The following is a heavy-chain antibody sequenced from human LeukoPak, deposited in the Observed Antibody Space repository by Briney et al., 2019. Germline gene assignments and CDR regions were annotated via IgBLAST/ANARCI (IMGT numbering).Heavy chain of an antibody. CDR3: AQGHSHTAMYF. D-gene: IGHD5-18*01. CDR1: GFIFSSYG. Sequence: LAGGSLRLSCAASGFIFSSYGMHWVRRAPGKGLEWVTFIRFDGSNTYHSDSVKGRFTISRDNSKNTLYLQMNSLRVEDTAVYYCAQGHSHTAMYFWGQGTLVTVSS. CDR2: IRFDGSNT. J-gene: IGHJ4*02. V-gene: IGHV3-30*02.